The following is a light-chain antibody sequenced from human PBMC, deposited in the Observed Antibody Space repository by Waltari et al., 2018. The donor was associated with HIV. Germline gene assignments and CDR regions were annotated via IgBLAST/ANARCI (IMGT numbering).Light chain of an antibody. V-gene: IGKV3-20*01. CDR2: GAS. Sequence: EIVLTQAPGTLSLSPGEGATLSCRASQSVDRTYLAWYQQKTGQAPRLLIYGASSRANGIPDRFSGSGSGTDFTLTISRLEPEDFAVYYCQQYDISPRTFGQGTKVEI. CDR1: QSVDRTY. J-gene: IGKJ1*01. CDR3: QQYDISPRT.